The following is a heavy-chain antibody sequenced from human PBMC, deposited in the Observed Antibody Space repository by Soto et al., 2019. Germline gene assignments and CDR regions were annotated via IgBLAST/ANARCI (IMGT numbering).Heavy chain of an antibody. Sequence: SETLSLTCTVSGGSITDYSWVWIRQPAGKGLEWIGRIFSGGSTNYNPSLKGRITMSLDTSKNQFSLKLNSATATDTAVYFCARDQGVVVTADSWFDPWGQGILVTVSS. CDR3: ARDQGVVVTADSWFDP. CDR2: IFSGGST. J-gene: IGHJ5*02. CDR1: GGSITDYS. V-gene: IGHV4-4*07. D-gene: IGHD2-21*02.